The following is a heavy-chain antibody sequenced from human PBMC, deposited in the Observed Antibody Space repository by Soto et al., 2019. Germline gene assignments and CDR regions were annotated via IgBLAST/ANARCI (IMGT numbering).Heavy chain of an antibody. D-gene: IGHD3-10*01. Sequence: PSETLSLTCTVSGGSMISYYWSWVRQPPGKGLEWIGYIYYSGSTNYNPSLKSRVTISVDTSKNQFSLKLSSVTAADTAVYYCARGLLWFGELNNYYYYGMDVWGQGTTVTVSS. CDR1: GGSMISYY. CDR2: IYYSGST. J-gene: IGHJ6*02. CDR3: ARGLLWFGELNNYYYYGMDV. V-gene: IGHV4-59*01.